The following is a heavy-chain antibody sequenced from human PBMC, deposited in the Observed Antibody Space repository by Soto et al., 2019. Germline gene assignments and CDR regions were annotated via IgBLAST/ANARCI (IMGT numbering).Heavy chain of an antibody. CDR1: GFTFSSYS. CDR3: ARGQRIAHILAGDFSVIGTDV. D-gene: IGHD3-9*01. Sequence: PGGSLRLSCAASGFTFSSYSMNWVRQAPGKGLEWVSSISSSSSYIYYADSVKGRFTISRDNAKNSLYLQMNSLRAEDTAVYYCARGQRIAHILAGDFSVIGTDVWGQGITVYVSS. V-gene: IGHV3-21*01. J-gene: IGHJ6*01. CDR2: ISSSSSYI.